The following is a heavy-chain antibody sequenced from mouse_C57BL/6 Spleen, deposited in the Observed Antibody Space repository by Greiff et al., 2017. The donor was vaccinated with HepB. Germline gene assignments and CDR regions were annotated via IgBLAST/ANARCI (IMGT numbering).Heavy chain of an antibody. Sequence: EVQGVESGEGLVKPGGSLKLSCAASGFTFSSYAMSWVRQTPEKRLEWVAYISSGGEYIYYADTVKGRFTISRDNARNTLYLQMSSLKSEDTAMYYCTHGSRGYFDVWGTGTTVTVSS. CDR1: GFTFSSYA. J-gene: IGHJ1*03. V-gene: IGHV5-9-1*02. D-gene: IGHD1-1*01. CDR3: THGSRGYFDV. CDR2: ISSGGEYI.